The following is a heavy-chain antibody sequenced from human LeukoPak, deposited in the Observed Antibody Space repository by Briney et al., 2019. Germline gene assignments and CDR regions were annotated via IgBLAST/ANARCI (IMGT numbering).Heavy chain of an antibody. Sequence: PGGSLRLSCAASGFTFSSYAMSWVRQAPGKGLEWVSAISGSGGSTYYADSVKGRFTISRDNSKNTLYLQINNLRAEDTAVYFCARYSSSSGGPSYFLDYWGQGTLVTVSS. CDR3: ARYSSSSGGPSYFLDY. J-gene: IGHJ4*02. D-gene: IGHD6-6*01. CDR2: ISGSGGST. V-gene: IGHV3-23*01. CDR1: GFTFSSYA.